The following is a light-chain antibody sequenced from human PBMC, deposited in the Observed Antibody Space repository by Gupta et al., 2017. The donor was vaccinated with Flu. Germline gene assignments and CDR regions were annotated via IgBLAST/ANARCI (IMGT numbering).Light chain of an antibody. CDR1: QSISSY. CDR3: QQSDSTPRIT. Sequence: DIQMTQSPSSLSASVGDRVTITCRASQSISSYLNWYQQKPGKAPKLLIYAASSLQSGVPSRFSGSGSGTDFTLTISSLQPEDFATDYCQQSDSTPRITFGQGTXVEIK. V-gene: IGKV1-39*01. J-gene: IGKJ5*01. CDR2: AAS.